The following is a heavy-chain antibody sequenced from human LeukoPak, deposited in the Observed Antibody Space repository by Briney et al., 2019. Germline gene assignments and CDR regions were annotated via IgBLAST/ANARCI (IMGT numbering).Heavy chain of an antibody. CDR1: GFTFSSYS. D-gene: IGHD6-13*01. Sequence: KPGGSLRLSCAASGFTFSSYSMNWVRQAPGKGLEWVSSISSSSSSDIYYADSVKGRFTISRDNAKNSLYLQMNSLRAEDTAVYYCARDQAYDSSSENWFDPWGQGTLVTVSS. J-gene: IGHJ5*02. CDR3: ARDQAYDSSSENWFDP. V-gene: IGHV3-21*01. CDR2: ISSSSSSDI.